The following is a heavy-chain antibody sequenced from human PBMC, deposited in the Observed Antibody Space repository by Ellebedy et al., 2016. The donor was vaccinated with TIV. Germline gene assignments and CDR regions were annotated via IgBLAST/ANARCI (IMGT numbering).Heavy chain of an antibody. CDR3: AREGYYYDSSGYYYVGAFDI. CDR2: INSDGSST. D-gene: IGHD3-22*01. CDR1: GFTFSSYW. J-gene: IGHJ3*02. V-gene: IGHV3-74*01. Sequence: GGSLRLSXAASGFTFSSYWMHWVRQAPGKGLVWVSRINSDGSSTSYADSVKGRFTISRDNAKNTLYLQMNSLRAEDTAVYYCAREGYYYDSSGYYYVGAFDIWGQGTTVTVSS.